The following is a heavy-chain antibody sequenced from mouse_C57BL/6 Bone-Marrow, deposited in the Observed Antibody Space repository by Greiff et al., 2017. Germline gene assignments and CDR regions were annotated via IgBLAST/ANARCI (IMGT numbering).Heavy chain of an antibody. Sequence: EVQLQQSGPELVKPGASVKISCKASGYTFTDYYMNWVKQSHGKSLEWIGDINPNNGGTSYNQKFKGKATLTVDKSSSTAYMELRSLTSEDSAVYYCARRLSDAYWGQGTLVTVSA. CDR2: INPNNGGT. CDR1: GYTFTDYY. V-gene: IGHV1-26*01. D-gene: IGHD1-2*01. J-gene: IGHJ3*01. CDR3: ARRLSDAY.